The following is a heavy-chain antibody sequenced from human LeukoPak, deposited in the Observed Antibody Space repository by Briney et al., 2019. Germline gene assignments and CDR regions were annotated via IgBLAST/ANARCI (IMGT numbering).Heavy chain of an antibody. D-gene: IGHD3-10*01. CDR1: GLTFGNYG. CDR2: ISGGGYTT. J-gene: IGHJ4*01. V-gene: IGHV3-23*01. CDR3: AEAESSYSRL. Sequence: GGSLRLSCVASGLTFGNYGMNWVRQAPGKGLEWVSSISGGGYTTYYADSVRGRFTISRDNSKNSLYLQMSSLRAEDTAMYYCAEAESSYSRLWGQGTVVTV.